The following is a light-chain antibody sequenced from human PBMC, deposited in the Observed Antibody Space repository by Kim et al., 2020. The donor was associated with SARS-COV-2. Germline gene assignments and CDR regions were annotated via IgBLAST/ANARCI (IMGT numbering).Light chain of an antibody. CDR2: EDN. CDR3: CSYAGRGTWV. V-gene: IGLV2-23*01. CDR1: SSDVGGYDL. Sequence: QSALTQPASVSGSPERSIAISCTGTSSDVGGYDLVSWYQQHPGNAPKLMIYEDNKRPSGASTRFSGSKSGNTASLVISGLQTEDEADYYCCSYAGRGTWVFGGGTQLTVL. J-gene: IGLJ3*02.